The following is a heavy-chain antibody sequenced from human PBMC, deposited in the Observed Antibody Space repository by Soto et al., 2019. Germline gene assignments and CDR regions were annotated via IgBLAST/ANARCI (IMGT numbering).Heavy chain of an antibody. Sequence: GGSLRLSCVASGLTVSGKKYINWVRQAPGQGLEWVSSISGSSDFLYYADSVKGRFTISRDTATNSLYLQMNSLRAEDTAVYYCATSTWYAFDIWGQGTMVTVSS. J-gene: IGHJ3*02. V-gene: IGHV3-21*01. D-gene: IGHD6-13*01. CDR3: ATSTWYAFDI. CDR1: GLTVSGKKY. CDR2: ISGSSDFL.